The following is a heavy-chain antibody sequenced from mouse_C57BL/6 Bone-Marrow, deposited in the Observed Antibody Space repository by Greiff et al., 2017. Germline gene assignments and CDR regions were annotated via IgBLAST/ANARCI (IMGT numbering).Heavy chain of an antibody. D-gene: IGHD2-4*01. J-gene: IGHJ4*01. Sequence: QVQLQQSGAELVRPGASVTLSCKASGYTFTDYEMHWVKQTPVHGLAWIGAIDPETGGPAYNQKFKGKAILTADKSSSTAYSELRSLTSEDSAVYYCTRYYEPYAMDYWGQGTSVTVSS. V-gene: IGHV1-15*01. CDR3: TRYYEPYAMDY. CDR2: IDPETGGP. CDR1: GYTFTDYE.